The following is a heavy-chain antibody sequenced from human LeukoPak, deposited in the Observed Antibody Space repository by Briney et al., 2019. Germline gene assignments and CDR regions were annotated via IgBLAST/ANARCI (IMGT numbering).Heavy chain of an antibody. J-gene: IGHJ2*01. CDR1: GYTFTSYG. CDR2: MSAYNGNT. D-gene: IGHD3-22*01. V-gene: IGHV1-18*01. CDR3: ARVYYDSSAYWYFDL. Sequence: ASVKVSCKASGYTFTSYGISWVRQAPGQGLEWMGWMSAYNGNTNYAQKLQGRVTMTTDTSTSTAYTELRSLRSDDTAVYYCARVYYDSSAYWYFDLWGRGTLVTVSS.